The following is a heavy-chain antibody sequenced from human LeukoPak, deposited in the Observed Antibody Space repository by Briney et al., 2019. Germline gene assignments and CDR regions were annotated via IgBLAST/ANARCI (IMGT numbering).Heavy chain of an antibody. CDR2: IYYSGST. J-gene: IGHJ4*02. Sequence: SETLSLTCTVSGGSISSSSYYWGWIRQPPGKGLEWIGSIYYSGSTYYNPSLKSRVTISVDTSKNQFSLKLSSVTAADTAVYYCARQRDIVVVVAATPLDYWGQGTLVTVSS. CDR1: GGSISSSSYY. V-gene: IGHV4-39*01. D-gene: IGHD2-15*01. CDR3: ARQRDIVVVVAATPLDY.